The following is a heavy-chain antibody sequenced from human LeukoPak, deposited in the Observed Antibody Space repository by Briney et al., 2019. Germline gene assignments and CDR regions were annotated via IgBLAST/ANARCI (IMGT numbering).Heavy chain of an antibody. D-gene: IGHD4-17*01. CDR1: GFTFTNYA. V-gene: IGHV3-23*01. J-gene: IGHJ4*02. Sequence: GGSLRLSCAASGFTFTNYAMSWVRQAPGKGLEWVSAITYSGADTYYADSVKGRFTISRDSSKSTLYLQMSSLRANDTAVYYCAKADYGDYAFDYWGQGTLVTVSS. CDR2: ITYSGADT. CDR3: AKADYGDYAFDY.